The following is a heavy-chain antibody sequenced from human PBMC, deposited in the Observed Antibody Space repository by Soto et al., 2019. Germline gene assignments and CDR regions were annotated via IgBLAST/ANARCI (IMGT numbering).Heavy chain of an antibody. D-gene: IGHD2-21*02. CDR2: IKSKTDGGTT. J-gene: IGHJ3*02. CDR3: TTDGVVTEIIDALDI. CDR1: GFTFSNAW. Sequence: GGSLRLSCAASGFTFSNAWMSWVRQAPGKGLEWVGRIKSKTDGGTTDYAAPVKGRFTISRDDSKNTLYLQMNSLKTEDTAVYYCTTDGVVTEIIDALDIWGQVPMVTTSS. V-gene: IGHV3-15*01.